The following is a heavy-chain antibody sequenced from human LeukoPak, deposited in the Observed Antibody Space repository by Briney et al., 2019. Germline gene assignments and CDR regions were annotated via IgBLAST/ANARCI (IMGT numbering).Heavy chain of an antibody. V-gene: IGHV3-23*01. Sequence: GGSLRLSCAASGFTFSSYGMSWVRQAPGKGLEWVSAISGSGGSTYYADSVKGRFTISRDNSKNTLYLQMNSLRAEDTAVYYCARTYGRDGYNYNYWGQGTLVTVSS. J-gene: IGHJ4*02. D-gene: IGHD5-24*01. CDR2: ISGSGGST. CDR3: ARTYGRDGYNYNY. CDR1: GFTFSSYG.